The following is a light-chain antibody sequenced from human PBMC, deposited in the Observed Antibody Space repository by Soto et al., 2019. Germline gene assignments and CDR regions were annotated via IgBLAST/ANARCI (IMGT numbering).Light chain of an antibody. J-gene: IGKJ1*01. CDR1: QSISSY. V-gene: IGKV1-39*01. CDR3: KQSYSTSWT. CDR2: AAY. Sequence: DIQMTQSPFSLSASVGDRVTITCRASQSISSYLNWYQQKPGKAHKLLIYAAYSLQSGVQSRFSGSGSGTDFTLTIRSLQPEDFATYYCKQSYSTSWTFGQGTKVDIK.